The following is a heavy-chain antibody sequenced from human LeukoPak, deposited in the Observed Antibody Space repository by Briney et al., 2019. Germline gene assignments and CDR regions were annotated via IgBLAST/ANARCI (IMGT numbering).Heavy chain of an antibody. CDR3: ARQYYYGSGSYYNPMDRYYYYYMDV. CDR1: GYTFTSYG. D-gene: IGHD3-10*01. CDR2: ISAYNGNT. V-gene: IGHV1-18*01. Sequence: ASVKVSCKASGYTFTSYGISWVRQAPGQGLEWMGWISAYNGNTNYAQKLQGRVTMTTDTPTSTAYMELRSLRSDDTAVYYCARQYYYGSGSYYNPMDRYYYYYMDVWGKGTTVTVSS. J-gene: IGHJ6*03.